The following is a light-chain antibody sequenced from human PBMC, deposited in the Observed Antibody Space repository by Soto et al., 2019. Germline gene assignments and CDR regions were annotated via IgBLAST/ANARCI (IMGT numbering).Light chain of an antibody. CDR2: AAT. V-gene: IGKV1-6*01. Sequence: AIQMTQSPFSLSASVGDRVTITCRASQAIKNDLGWYQQKPGRAPKLLIYAATSLESGVPSRFSGSGSGTYFTLTISGLQPEDVATYFCLQDYSYPRTFGQGTKVEIK. CDR1: QAIKND. CDR3: LQDYSYPRT. J-gene: IGKJ1*01.